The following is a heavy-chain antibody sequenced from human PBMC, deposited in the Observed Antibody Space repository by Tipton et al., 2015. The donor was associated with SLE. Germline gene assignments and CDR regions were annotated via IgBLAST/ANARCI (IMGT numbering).Heavy chain of an antibody. J-gene: IGHJ5*02. CDR3: ARSTGQSWFDP. Sequence: TLSLTCTVSGDSISNGDDYWSWIRQPPGKGLEWIGNIYYGGGTYYNPSLESRVTISLDTSKNQFSLKLNSVTAADTAVYYCARSTGQSWFDPWGQGTLVPVSS. CDR1: GDSISNGDDY. D-gene: IGHD2-2*01. V-gene: IGHV4-31*03. CDR2: IYYGGGT.